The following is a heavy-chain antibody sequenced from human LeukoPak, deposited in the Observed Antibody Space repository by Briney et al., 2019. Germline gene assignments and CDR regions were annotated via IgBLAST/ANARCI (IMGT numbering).Heavy chain of an antibody. D-gene: IGHD2-15*01. CDR2: ISGSGCSS. CDR1: GFTLSSYA. J-gene: IGHJ6*04. V-gene: IGHV3-23*01. Sequence: GGSLRLSCAASGFTLSSYAMSWVRQAPGKGLEWVSAISGSGCSSYYADSVKGRFTLSRDNSRNTLYLKINRQRAEATAVYYCAKGLLGWESTRPVVPQMDVWGKGTTVTVSS. CDR3: AKGLLGWESTRPVVPQMDV.